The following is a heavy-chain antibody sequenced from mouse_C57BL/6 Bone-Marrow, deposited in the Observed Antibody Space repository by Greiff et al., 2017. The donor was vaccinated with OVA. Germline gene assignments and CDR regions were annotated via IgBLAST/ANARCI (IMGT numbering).Heavy chain of an antibody. CDR3: ARGDYYGSSYPYWYFDV. CDR1: GYTFTTYP. D-gene: IGHD1-1*01. Sequence: VKLMESGAELVKPGASVKMSCKASGYTFTTYPIEWMKQNHGKSLEWIGNFHPYNDDTKYNEKFKGKATLTVEKSSSTVYLELSRLTSDDSAVYYCARGDYYGSSYPYWYFDVWGTGTTVTVSS. J-gene: IGHJ1*03. CDR2: FHPYNDDT. V-gene: IGHV1-47*01.